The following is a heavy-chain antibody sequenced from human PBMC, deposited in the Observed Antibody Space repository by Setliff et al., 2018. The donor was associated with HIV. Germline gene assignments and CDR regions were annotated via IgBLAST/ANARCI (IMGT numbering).Heavy chain of an antibody. CDR2: MNPNSGNT. J-gene: IGHJ6*03. Sequence: GASVKVSCKASGYTFTSYDINWVRQATGQGLEWMGWMNPNSGNTGYAQKFQGRVTMTRNTSISTAYMELSSLRSEDTAVYYCARGAWYTSGWYSSRYMAVWGKGTTVTVSS. CDR3: ARGAWYTSGWYSSRYMAV. CDR1: GYTFTSYD. V-gene: IGHV1-8*02. D-gene: IGHD6-19*01.